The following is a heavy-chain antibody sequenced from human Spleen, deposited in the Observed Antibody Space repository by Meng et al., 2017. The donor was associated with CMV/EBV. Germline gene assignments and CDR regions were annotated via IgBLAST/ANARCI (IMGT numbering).Heavy chain of an antibody. J-gene: IGHJ4*02. D-gene: IGHD2-2*01. CDR1: GFNVSSYW. CDR3: ARGNTRDY. Sequence: VGYLRLSGAASGFNVSSYWMHWVRQAGGKGLVWVSRINTDGSRTSYADSVKGRFTISRDNAKNMLYLKMNSLRAEDTAVYYCARGNTRDYWGQGTLVTVS. V-gene: IGHV3-74*01. CDR2: INTDGSRT.